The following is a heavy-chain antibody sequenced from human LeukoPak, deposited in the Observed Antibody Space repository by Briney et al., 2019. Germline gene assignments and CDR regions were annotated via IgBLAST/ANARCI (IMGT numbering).Heavy chain of an antibody. CDR1: GFTFSSYA. V-gene: IGHV3-23*01. J-gene: IGHJ4*02. CDR3: AKNGGFSYADPYYFDY. D-gene: IGHD4-23*01. Sequence: GGSLRLSCAASGFTFSSYAMNWVRQAPGKGLEWVSAISGSGGSTYYADSVKGRFTISRDNSKNTLYLQMNSLRAEDTAVYYCAKNGGFSYADPYYFDYWGQGTLVTVSS. CDR2: ISGSGGST.